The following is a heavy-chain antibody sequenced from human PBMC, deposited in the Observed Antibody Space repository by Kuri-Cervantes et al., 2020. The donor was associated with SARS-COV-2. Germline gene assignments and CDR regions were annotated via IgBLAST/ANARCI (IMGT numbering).Heavy chain of an antibody. J-gene: IGHJ3*02. CDR2: ILYDGSNK. CDR3: ARDIVPAGATYDAFDI. Sequence: GGSLRLSCAASGFTFSSYAMHWVRQAPGKGLEWVAVILYDGSNKYYADSVKGRFTISRDNSKNTLYLQMNSLRAEDTAVYYCARDIVPAGATYDAFDIWGQGTMVTVSS. D-gene: IGHD1-26*01. V-gene: IGHV3-30-3*01. CDR1: GFTFSSYA.